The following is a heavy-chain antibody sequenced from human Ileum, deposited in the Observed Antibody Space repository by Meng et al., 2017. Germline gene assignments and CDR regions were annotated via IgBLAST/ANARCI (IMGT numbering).Heavy chain of an antibody. CDR2: ISQESGKI. Sequence: HVPVAGPGLVSLSGTLALSCASTGDPISSRDGLSWSRQPPGKGLGGIGEISQESGKINYTPSRKSRVTISLDKSKNQFSLNLDSVTAADTAVYYCVRNEGYSLGDWGQGTLVTVSS. CDR1: GDPISSRDG. CDR3: VRNEGYSLGD. V-gene: IGHV4-4*02. D-gene: IGHD3-22*01. J-gene: IGHJ4*02.